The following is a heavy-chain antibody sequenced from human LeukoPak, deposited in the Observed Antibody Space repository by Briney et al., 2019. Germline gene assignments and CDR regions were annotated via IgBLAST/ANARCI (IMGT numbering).Heavy chain of an antibody. Sequence: GGSLRLSCAASGFTFDDYAMHWVRQAPGKGLEWVSGISWNSGSIGYADSVKGRFTISRDNAKNSLYLQMNSLRAEDMALYYCAKSSGITMIVVDPYYFDYWGQGTLVTVSS. CDR1: GFTFDDYA. CDR2: ISWNSGSI. V-gene: IGHV3-9*03. J-gene: IGHJ4*02. CDR3: AKSSGITMIVVDPYYFDY. D-gene: IGHD3-22*01.